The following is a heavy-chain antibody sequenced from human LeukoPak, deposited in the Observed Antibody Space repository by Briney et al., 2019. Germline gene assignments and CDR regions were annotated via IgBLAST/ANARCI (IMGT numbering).Heavy chain of an antibody. CDR2: ISYDGSNK. J-gene: IGHJ4*02. Sequence: RPGRSLRLSCAASGFTFSSYAMHWVRQAPGKGLEWVAVISYDGSNKYYADSVKGRFTISRDNSKNTLYLQMNSLRAEDTAVYYCARAIRVIEYSSSSFDYWGQGTLVTVSS. D-gene: IGHD6-6*01. CDR3: ARAIRVIEYSSSSFDY. V-gene: IGHV3-30-3*01. CDR1: GFTFSSYA.